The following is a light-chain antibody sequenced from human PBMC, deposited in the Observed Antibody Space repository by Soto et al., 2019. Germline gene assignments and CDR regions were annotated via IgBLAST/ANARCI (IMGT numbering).Light chain of an antibody. Sequence: EIVLTQSPAILSLSPGERATLSCRASQSVSGYLAWYQQRPGQAPRLLIYDASNRVTGIPARFSGSGSGTDFTLTISSLEPEDFAVYYCQLRRNGPKTFGQGTKVDIK. CDR3: QLRRNGPKT. CDR1: QSVSGY. V-gene: IGKV3-11*01. CDR2: DAS. J-gene: IGKJ1*01.